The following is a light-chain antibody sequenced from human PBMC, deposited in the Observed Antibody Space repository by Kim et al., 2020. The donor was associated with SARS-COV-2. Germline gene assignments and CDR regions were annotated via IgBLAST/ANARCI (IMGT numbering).Light chain of an antibody. J-gene: IGKJ4*02. CDR1: QTISSSY. CDR2: GAS. Sequence: EIVLTQSPGTLSLSPGERATLSCRASQTISSSYLGWYQQKPGQAPRLLIYGASNGATGVPDRFSGSGSGTDFTLTITRLEPEDVATYYCHYYGVKPWTFGGGTKVDIK. CDR3: HYYGVKPWT. V-gene: IGKV3-20*01.